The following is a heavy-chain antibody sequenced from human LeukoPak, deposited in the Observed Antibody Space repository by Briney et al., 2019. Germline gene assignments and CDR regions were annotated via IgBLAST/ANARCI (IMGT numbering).Heavy chain of an antibody. D-gene: IGHD5-18*01. CDR1: GDSIGSYH. Sequence: SETLSLTCSVSGDSIGSYHWSWIRQPPGKGLEWIGHVHYTWNTKYNPSLTGRVSISLDRSKNQFALSLSSLTAADTAVYYCARRADTAMVHGSGYYFDYWGQGTLVTVSS. V-gene: IGHV4-59*08. CDR2: VHYTWNT. J-gene: IGHJ4*02. CDR3: ARRADTAMVHGSGYYFDY.